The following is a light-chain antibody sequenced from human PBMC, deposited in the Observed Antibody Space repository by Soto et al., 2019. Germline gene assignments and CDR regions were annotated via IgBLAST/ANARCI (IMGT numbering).Light chain of an antibody. CDR1: EGVSAY. CDR3: QLRSPFMYT. V-gene: IGKV3D-11*01. CDR2: DTS. Sequence: DIVLTQTPATLSLSPGERATFSCRASEGVSAYLNWYQHKPGQPPRLLIYDTSKRATGIPDRFSGSRSRTDFTLIISSLESEDLAVYYCQLRSPFMYTFGQGTKLESK. J-gene: IGKJ2*01.